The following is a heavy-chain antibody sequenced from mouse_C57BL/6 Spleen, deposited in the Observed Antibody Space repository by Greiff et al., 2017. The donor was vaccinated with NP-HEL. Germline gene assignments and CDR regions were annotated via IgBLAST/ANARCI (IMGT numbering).Heavy chain of an antibody. CDR1: GYTFTSYW. CDR2: IDPSASYT. D-gene: IGHD2-2*01. V-gene: IGHV1-69*01. Sequence: VQLQQSGAELVMPGASVKLSCKASGYTFTSYWMHWVKQRPGQGLEWIGEIDPSASYTNYNQKFKGKSTLTVDKSSSTAYMQLSSLTSEDSAVYYCAGRLDPYYAMDYWGQGTSVTVSS. CDR3: AGRLDPYYAMDY. J-gene: IGHJ4*01.